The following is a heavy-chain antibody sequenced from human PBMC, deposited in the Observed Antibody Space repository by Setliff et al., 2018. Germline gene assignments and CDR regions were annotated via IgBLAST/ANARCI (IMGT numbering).Heavy chain of an antibody. CDR3: ARDNTMVGATDY. CDR2: INPNSGGA. V-gene: IGHV1-2*02. Sequence: AASVKVSCKASGYTFAGYYMHWVRQAPGQGLEWMGWINPNSGGANYAQKFQGRVTMTRDTSISTGYMELSRLRSDDTAVYYCARDNTMVGATDYWGLGTLVTVS. CDR1: GYTFAGYY. D-gene: IGHD1-26*01. J-gene: IGHJ4*02.